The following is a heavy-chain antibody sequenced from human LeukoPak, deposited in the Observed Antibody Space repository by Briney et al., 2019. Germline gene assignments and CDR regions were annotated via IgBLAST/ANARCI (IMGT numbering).Heavy chain of an antibody. J-gene: IGHJ5*02. CDR1: GGSIRSYY. V-gene: IGHV4-59*12. CDR3: ASGTGVDTATNWFDP. D-gene: IGHD5-18*01. CDR2: IYYSGST. Sequence: SETLSLTCTVSGGSIRSYYWSWIRQPPGKGLEWIGYIYYSGSTNYNPSLKSRVTISVDTSKNQFSLKLSSVTAADTAVYYCASGTGVDTATNWFDPWGQGTLVTVSS.